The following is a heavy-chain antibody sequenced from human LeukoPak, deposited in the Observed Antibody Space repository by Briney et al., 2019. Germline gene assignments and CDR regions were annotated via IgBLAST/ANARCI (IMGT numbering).Heavy chain of an antibody. J-gene: IGHJ4*02. D-gene: IGHD6-6*01. CDR2: INHSDGST. CDR1: GYTVTNYY. Sequence: ASVKISCKTSGYTVTNYYIHWVRQAPGQGLEWMGVINHSDGSTSYAQNFQGRVTMTRDTSTSTVYMQLSSLRSEDTALYYCAGEYSSSGRFDYWGQGTLVTFSS. CDR3: AGEYSSSGRFDY. V-gene: IGHV1-46*01.